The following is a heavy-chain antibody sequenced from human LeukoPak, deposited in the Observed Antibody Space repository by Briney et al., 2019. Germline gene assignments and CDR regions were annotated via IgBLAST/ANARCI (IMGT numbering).Heavy chain of an antibody. CDR2: IIPIFGTA. J-gene: IGHJ6*03. V-gene: IGHV1-69*05. D-gene: IGHD2-15*01. CDR3: ARGGGIGYYYYMDV. CDR1: GGTFSSYA. Sequence: SVTVSCKASGGTFSSYAISWVRQAPGQGLEWMGGIIPIFGTANYAQKFQGRVTITTDESTSTAYMELSSLRSEDTAVYYCARGGGIGYYYYMDVWGKGTTVTVSS.